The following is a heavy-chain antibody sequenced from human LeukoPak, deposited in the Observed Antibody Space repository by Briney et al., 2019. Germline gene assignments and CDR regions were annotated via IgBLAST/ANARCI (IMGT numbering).Heavy chain of an antibody. Sequence: SQSLSLTCAVDGASFSGYYWSWVRQPAGKGREWDGEINHSGSTNYNPSLKSRVTISVDTSKNQFSLKLSSVTAADTAVYYCASTSSGYSSGWLRYFDYWGQGTLVTVSS. D-gene: IGHD6-19*01. CDR3: ASTSSGYSSGWLRYFDY. J-gene: IGHJ4*02. V-gene: IGHV4-34*01. CDR1: GASFSGYY. CDR2: INHSGST.